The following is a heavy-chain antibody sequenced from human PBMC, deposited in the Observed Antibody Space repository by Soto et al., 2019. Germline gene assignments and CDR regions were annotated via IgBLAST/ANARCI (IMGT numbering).Heavy chain of an antibody. CDR3: ARDRIAAAGLVYYYYYGIDV. CDR1: GFTFSSYG. Sequence: GGSLRLSCAASGFTFSSYGMHWVRQAPGKGLEWVAVIWYDGSNKYYADSVKGRFTISRDNSKNTLYLQMNSLRAEDTAVYYCARDRIAAAGLVYYYYYGIDVWGQGTTVTVSS. CDR2: IWYDGSNK. V-gene: IGHV3-33*01. J-gene: IGHJ6*02. D-gene: IGHD6-13*01.